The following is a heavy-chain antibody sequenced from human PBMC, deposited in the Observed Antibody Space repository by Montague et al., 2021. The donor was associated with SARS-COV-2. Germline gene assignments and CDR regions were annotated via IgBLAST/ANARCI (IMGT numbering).Heavy chain of an antibody. CDR1: GGSFNHYY. Sequence: SETRSLTCAVYGGSFNHYYWTWIRQAPGKGLEWIGEVNHSGGTNYNPSLKSRVTISVDTSKNQFSLKLNSLTAADTAVYYCTRVRQQLVRTYYLDYWGQGTLVTVSS. CDR3: TRVRQQLVRTYYLDY. CDR2: VNHSGGT. D-gene: IGHD6-13*01. V-gene: IGHV4-34*01. J-gene: IGHJ4*02.